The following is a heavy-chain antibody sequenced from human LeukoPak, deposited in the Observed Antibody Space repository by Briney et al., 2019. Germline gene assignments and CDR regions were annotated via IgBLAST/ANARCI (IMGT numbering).Heavy chain of an antibody. J-gene: IGHJ4*02. CDR3: VRVGDEVAYTRGYLDY. Sequence: GGSLRLSCAASGFTVSSHDMSCVRQAPGKGLEWVSVIYMGGNTFYVDSVKGRFTISRHTSKNTLYLQMNSPRPEDTAVYYCVRVGDEVAYTRGYLDYWGQGTLVTVSS. V-gene: IGHV3-53*04. CDR1: GFTVSSHD. D-gene: IGHD2-2*02. CDR2: IYMGGNT.